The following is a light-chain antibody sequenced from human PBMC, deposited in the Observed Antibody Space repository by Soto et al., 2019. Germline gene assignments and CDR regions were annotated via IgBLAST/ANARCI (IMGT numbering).Light chain of an antibody. V-gene: IGLV2-8*01. J-gene: IGLJ1*01. CDR3: SSYVGSDVFG. CDR1: RRDVGGYNY. Sequence: QSVLTQPPSASGSPGQSVRISCTGTRRDVGGYNYVAWYQQHPGKAPKLMIYEVTKRPSGVPDRFSGSKSGNTAFLTVSGLHPGDEADYYCSSYVGSDVFGFGTGTKV. CDR2: EVT.